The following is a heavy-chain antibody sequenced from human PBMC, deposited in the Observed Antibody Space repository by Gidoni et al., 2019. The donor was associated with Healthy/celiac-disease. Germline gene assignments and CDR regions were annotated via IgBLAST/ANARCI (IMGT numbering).Heavy chain of an antibody. D-gene: IGHD7-27*01. J-gene: IGHJ3*02. CDR1: GFTFSDYY. CDR3: ARVVTGAFDI. V-gene: IGHV3-11*06. Sequence: QVQLVESGGGLAKPVGSLRLSCAAPGFTFSDYYMSWIRQAPGKGLEWVSYISSSSSYTNYADSVKGRFTISRDNAKNSLYLQMNSLRAEDTAVYYCARVVTGAFDIWGQGTMVTVSS. CDR2: ISSSSSYT.